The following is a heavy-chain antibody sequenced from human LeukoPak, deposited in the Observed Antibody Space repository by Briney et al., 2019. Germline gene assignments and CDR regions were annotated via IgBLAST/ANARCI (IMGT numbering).Heavy chain of an antibody. V-gene: IGHV1-69*13. D-gene: IGHD6-6*01. J-gene: IGHJ6*02. CDR2: IIPIFGTA. CDR1: GGTFSSYA. CDR3: ARDKGSSGSDYYGMDV. Sequence: GASVTVSCKASGGTFSSYAISWVRQAPGQGLEWMGGIIPIFGTANYAQKFQGRVTITADESTSTAYMELSSLRSEDTAVYYCARDKGSSGSDYYGMDVWGQGTTVTVSS.